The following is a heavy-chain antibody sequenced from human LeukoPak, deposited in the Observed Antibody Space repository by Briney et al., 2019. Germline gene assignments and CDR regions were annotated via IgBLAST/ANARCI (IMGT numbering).Heavy chain of an antibody. CDR2: VYYTGRT. CDR1: DGSTTGYY. V-gene: IGHV4-59*12. J-gene: IGHJ3*02. Sequence: SETLSLTCSVSDGSTTGYYWSWIRQPPGKGLEGIAYVYYTGRTLYNPYLESRVTISVDTSKTQFSLTVTSVTAADTAVYFCARENWGLAASGEEAFDIWGRGTMVTVSS. CDR3: ARENWGLAASGEEAFDI. D-gene: IGHD5-24*01.